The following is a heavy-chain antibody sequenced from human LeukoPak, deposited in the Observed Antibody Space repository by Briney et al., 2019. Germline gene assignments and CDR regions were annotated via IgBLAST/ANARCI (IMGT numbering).Heavy chain of an antibody. CDR3: ARDRVLMVYAIQGDAFDI. V-gene: IGHV1-69*01. D-gene: IGHD2-8*01. Sequence: SVKVSCKASGGTFSSYAISWVRQAPGQGLEWMGGIIPIFGTANYAQKFQGRVTITADESTSTAYMELSSLRSEDTAVYYCARDRVLMVYAIQGDAFDIWGQGTMVTVSS. CDR2: IIPIFGTA. J-gene: IGHJ3*02. CDR1: GGTFSSYA.